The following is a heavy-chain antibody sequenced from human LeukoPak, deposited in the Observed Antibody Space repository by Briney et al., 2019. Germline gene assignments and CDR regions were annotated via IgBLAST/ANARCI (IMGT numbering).Heavy chain of an antibody. Sequence: SGGSLRLSCAASGFTFSNYWMHWVRQAPGKGLVWVSRINSDGINTSYADSVKGRFTISRDNSKNTLYLQMNSLRAEDTAVYYCAKERAGMDGYDYYYYYMDVWGKGTTVTISS. CDR2: INSDGINT. D-gene: IGHD3-22*01. CDR3: AKERAGMDGYDYYYYYMDV. J-gene: IGHJ6*03. CDR1: GFTFSNYW. V-gene: IGHV3-74*01.